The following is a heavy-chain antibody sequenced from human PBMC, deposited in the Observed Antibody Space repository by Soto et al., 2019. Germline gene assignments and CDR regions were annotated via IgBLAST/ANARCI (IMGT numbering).Heavy chain of an antibody. V-gene: IGHV1-18*01. CDR1: GYTFTSYG. CDR3: ARAPLSPVVVAASMDV. CDR2: ISAYNGNT. Sequence: GASVKVSCKASGYTFTSYGISWVRQAPGQGLEWMGWISAYNGNTNYAQKLQGRVTMTTDTSTSTAYMELRSLRSDDTAVYYCARAPLSPVVVAASMDVWGQGTTVTVSS. D-gene: IGHD2-15*01. J-gene: IGHJ6*02.